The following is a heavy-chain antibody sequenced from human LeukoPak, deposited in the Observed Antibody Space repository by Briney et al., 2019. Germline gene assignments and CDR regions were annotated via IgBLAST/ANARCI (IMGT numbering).Heavy chain of an antibody. CDR1: GFTFSSYW. V-gene: IGHV3-7*01. CDR2: IKQDGSEK. J-gene: IGHJ4*02. CDR3: AKDLGYSYGCFDY. D-gene: IGHD5-18*01. Sequence: GGSLRLSCAASGFTFSSYWMSWVRQAPGKGLEWVANIKQDGSEKYYVDSVKGRFTISRDDAKNSLYLQMNSLRAEDTAVYYCAKDLGYSYGCFDYWGQGTLVTVSS.